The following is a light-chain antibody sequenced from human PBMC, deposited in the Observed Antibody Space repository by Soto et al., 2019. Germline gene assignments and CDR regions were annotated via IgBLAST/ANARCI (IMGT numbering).Light chain of an antibody. CDR3: QQSYSIPNT. V-gene: IGKV1-39*01. Sequence: DIQMTQSPSSLSASVGDRVTITCRASQSISFYLNWYQQKPGKAHKVLIYAASNLQSGVPSRFSSSGSGTDFTLTISSLQPEDFATYYCQQSYSIPNTFGQGTRLEIK. J-gene: IGKJ5*01. CDR2: AAS. CDR1: QSISFY.